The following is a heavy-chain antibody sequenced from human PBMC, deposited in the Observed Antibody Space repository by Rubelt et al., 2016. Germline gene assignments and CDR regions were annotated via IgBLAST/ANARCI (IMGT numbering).Heavy chain of an antibody. CDR2: IDWDDDK. V-gene: IGHV2-70*11. J-gene: IGHJ3*02. CDR1: GFSLSTSGMC. CDR3: ARLTTSLYAFDM. D-gene: IGHD2/OR15-2a*01. Sequence: GPALVKPTQTLTLTCTFSGFSLSTSGMCVTWVRQPPGEALEWLARIDWDDDKYYSASLKTRLTISKDTSKNQVVLTMTNMDPVDTATYYCARLTTSLYAFDMWGQGTMVTVSS.